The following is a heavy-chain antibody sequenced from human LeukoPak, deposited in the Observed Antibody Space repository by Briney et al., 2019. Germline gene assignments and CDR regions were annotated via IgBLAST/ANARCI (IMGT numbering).Heavy chain of an antibody. J-gene: IGHJ4*02. V-gene: IGHV3-30*18. CDR2: ISYDGSNK. CDR1: GFTFGSYD. Sequence: PGGSLRLSCAASGFTFGSYDMHWVRQAPGKGLERVAVISYDGSNKFYADSVKGRFTISRDNSKNTLYLQMNSLRTEDTAVYYCAKDQGDFDYWGQGTLVTVSS. CDR3: AKDQGDFDY.